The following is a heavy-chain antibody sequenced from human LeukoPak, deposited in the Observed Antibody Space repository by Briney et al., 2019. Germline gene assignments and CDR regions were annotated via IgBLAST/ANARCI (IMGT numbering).Heavy chain of an antibody. V-gene: IGHV1-18*01. CDR2: VSPYNGDT. CDR1: GYTFISHG. CDR3: AREGTTVTTSGWFDP. D-gene: IGHD4-17*01. Sequence: RASMKVSCKASGYTFISHGFSWVRQAPGQGLEWMGWVSPYNGDTNYAQKLQGRVTMTTDTSTSTAYMELRSLRSDDTAVYYCAREGTTVTTSGWFDPWGQGTLVTVSS. J-gene: IGHJ5*02.